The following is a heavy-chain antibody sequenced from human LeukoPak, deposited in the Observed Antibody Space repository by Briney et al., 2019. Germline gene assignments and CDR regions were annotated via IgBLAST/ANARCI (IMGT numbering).Heavy chain of an antibody. Sequence: PGGSLRLSCAASGFTFSSYALHWVRHAPGKGLEWVAVISYDGSNKYYADSVKGRFTISRDNSKKTLYLQMNSLRAEDTAVYYCARDPRWQQLGKFDCWGQGTPVTVSS. CDR3: ARDPRWQQLGKFDC. CDR2: ISYDGSNK. J-gene: IGHJ4*02. D-gene: IGHD6-13*01. CDR1: GFTFSSYA. V-gene: IGHV3-30*01.